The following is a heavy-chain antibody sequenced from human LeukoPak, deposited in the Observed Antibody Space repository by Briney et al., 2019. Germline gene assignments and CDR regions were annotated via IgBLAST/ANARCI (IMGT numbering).Heavy chain of an antibody. CDR3: ARQAYDSIGFYDY. Sequence: PSETLSLTCAVYGGSFSGYYWNWIRQPPGKGLEWIGYISDSGSTNYNPSLMSRVTISVDTSKNQFSLKLNSVTAADTAVYYCARQAYDSIGFYDYWGQGTLVTVSS. V-gene: IGHV4-59*01. D-gene: IGHD3-22*01. CDR2: ISDSGST. J-gene: IGHJ4*02. CDR1: GGSFSGYY.